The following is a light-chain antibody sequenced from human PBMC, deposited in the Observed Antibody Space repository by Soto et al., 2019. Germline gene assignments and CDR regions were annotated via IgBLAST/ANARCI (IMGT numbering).Light chain of an antibody. Sequence: DIQMTQSPSSLSASVGDRVTITCQASQDISDYLNWFQQKPGKAPKLLIYDASNLETGVPSRFSGSGSGTDFTLTISSLQPEDIATYYCPQYDNLPKTFGHGTKVEIK. CDR1: QDISDY. CDR2: DAS. J-gene: IGKJ1*01. V-gene: IGKV1-33*01. CDR3: PQYDNLPKT.